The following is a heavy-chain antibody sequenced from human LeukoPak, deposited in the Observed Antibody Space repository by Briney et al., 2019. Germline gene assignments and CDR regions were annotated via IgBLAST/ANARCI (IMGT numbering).Heavy chain of an antibody. CDR1: GYTFTSYG. D-gene: IGHD4-17*01. Sequence: ASVKVSCKASGYTFTSYGISWVRQAPGQGLEWMGWISAYNGNTNYAQKLQGRVTMTTDTSTSTAYMELRSLRSDDTAVYYCARERTTVTTRSYYGMDVWGQGTTVTVSS. CDR3: ARERTTVTTRSYYGMDV. J-gene: IGHJ6*02. V-gene: IGHV1-18*01. CDR2: ISAYNGNT.